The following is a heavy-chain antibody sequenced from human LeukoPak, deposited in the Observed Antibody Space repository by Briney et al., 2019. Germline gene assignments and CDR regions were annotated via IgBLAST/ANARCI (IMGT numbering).Heavy chain of an antibody. CDR3: ARGGASSIPLDY. CDR2: ISNSGST. CDR1: GGSIGGNSY. V-gene: IGHV4-61*01. D-gene: IGHD1-26*01. Sequence: PSETLSLTCTVSGGSIGGNSYWSWIRQPPGKGPEWIGHISNSGSTYYSPSLSSRVAISLDTSKNQFSLKLRSVTAADTAVYYCARGGASSIPLDYWGRGTLVTVSS. J-gene: IGHJ4*02.